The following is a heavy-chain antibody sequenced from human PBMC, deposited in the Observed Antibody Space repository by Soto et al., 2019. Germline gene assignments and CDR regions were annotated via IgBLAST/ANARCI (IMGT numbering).Heavy chain of an antibody. CDR3: ARDYGERPYNWFDP. J-gene: IGHJ5*02. V-gene: IGHV4-59*01. CDR1: GGSISSYY. CDR2: IYYSGST. Sequence: QVQLQESGPGLVKPSETLSLTCTVSGGSISSYYWSWIRQPPGKGLEWIGYIYYSGSTNYNPSLKSRVTISVDTSKNQFSLKLSSVTAADTAVYYCARDYGERPYNWFDPWGQGTLVTVSS. D-gene: IGHD4-17*01.